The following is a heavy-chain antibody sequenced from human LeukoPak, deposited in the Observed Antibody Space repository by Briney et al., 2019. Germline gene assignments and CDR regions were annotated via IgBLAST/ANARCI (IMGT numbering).Heavy chain of an antibody. CDR1: GGSFSGYY. V-gene: IGHV4-34*01. CDR3: ASTLRDIVVVPAALDY. J-gene: IGHJ4*02. D-gene: IGHD2-2*01. Sequence: SETLSLTCAVYGGSFSGYYWSWIRQPPGKGLEWIGEINHSGSTNYNPSLKSRVTISVDTSKNQFSLKLSSVTAADTAVYYCASTLRDIVVVPAALDYWGQGTLVTVSS. CDR2: INHSGST.